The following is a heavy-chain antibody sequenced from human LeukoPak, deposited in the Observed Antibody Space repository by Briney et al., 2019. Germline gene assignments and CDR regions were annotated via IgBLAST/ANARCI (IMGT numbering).Heavy chain of an antibody. Sequence: GGSLRLSCAASGFTLSSYWMHWVRQAPGKGLVWVSRINSDGSSTSYADSVKGRFTISRDNAKNTLYLQMNSLRVEDTAVYYCARELRYDFWSGYDYYFDYWGQGTLVTVSS. CDR3: ARELRYDFWSGYDYYFDY. V-gene: IGHV3-74*01. J-gene: IGHJ4*02. D-gene: IGHD3-3*01. CDR1: GFTLSSYW. CDR2: INSDGSST.